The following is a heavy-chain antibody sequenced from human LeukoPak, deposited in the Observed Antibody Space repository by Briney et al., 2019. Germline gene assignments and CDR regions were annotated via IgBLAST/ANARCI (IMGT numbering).Heavy chain of an antibody. CDR2: IYYSGST. D-gene: IGHD3-10*01. Sequence: SETLSLTCTVSGGSISSYYWSWIRQPPGKGLEWIGYIYYSGSTNYNPSLKSRVTISVDTSKNQFSLKLSFVTAADTAVYYCARGGSGSEPIQDYWGQGTLVAVSS. J-gene: IGHJ4*02. CDR1: GGSISSYY. V-gene: IGHV4-59*01. CDR3: ARGGSGSEPIQDY.